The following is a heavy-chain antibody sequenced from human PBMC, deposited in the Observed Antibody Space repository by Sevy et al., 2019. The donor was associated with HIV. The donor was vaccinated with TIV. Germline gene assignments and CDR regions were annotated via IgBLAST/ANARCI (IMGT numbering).Heavy chain of an antibody. CDR2: IHQDGSVK. CDR3: VRAIAAAGSF. Sequence: AGSLRLSCAASGFTLNSNWMSWVRQAPGKGLEWVANIHQDGSVKYYVDSVKGRFTISRDNARNSLYLRMNSLRAEDTALYYYVRAIAAAGSFWGQGTLVTVSS. J-gene: IGHJ4*02. CDR1: GFTLNSNW. D-gene: IGHD6-13*01. V-gene: IGHV3-7*01.